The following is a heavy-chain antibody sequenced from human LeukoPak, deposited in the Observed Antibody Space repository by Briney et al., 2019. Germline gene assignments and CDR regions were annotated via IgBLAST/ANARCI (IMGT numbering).Heavy chain of an antibody. Sequence: PGGSLRLSCAASGFTFNTYAMGWVRQASGKGLEWVAVIWFDGSNKFYADSVKGRFTISRDNSKNTLYLQMNSLRAEDTAVYYCASSAGALIDCWGQGTLVIVSS. V-gene: IGHV3-33*08. J-gene: IGHJ4*02. D-gene: IGHD6-19*01. CDR1: GFTFNTYA. CDR3: ASSAGALIDC. CDR2: IWFDGSNK.